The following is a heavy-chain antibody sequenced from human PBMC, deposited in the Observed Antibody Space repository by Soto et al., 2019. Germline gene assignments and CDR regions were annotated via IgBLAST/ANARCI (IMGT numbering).Heavy chain of an antibody. J-gene: IGHJ4*02. CDR2: IYHGGST. V-gene: IGHV4-4*02. CDR1: SGPISSSNW. Sequence: QVQLQESGPGLVKPSGTLSLTCAVSSGPISSSNWWSWVRQPRGEGLEWIGEIYHGGSTNYNPSLQSRVTISVDKSKNQFSLKLSSVTAADTAVYYCAGSLKGSDSFDYWGQGTLVTVSS. CDR3: AGSLKGSDSFDY. D-gene: IGHD3-10*01.